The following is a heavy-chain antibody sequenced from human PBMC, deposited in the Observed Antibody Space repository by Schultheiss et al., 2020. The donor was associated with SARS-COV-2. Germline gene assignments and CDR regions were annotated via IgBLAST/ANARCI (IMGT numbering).Heavy chain of an antibody. J-gene: IGHJ6*02. CDR2: INPGDSDT. V-gene: IGHV5-51*01. CDR3: ARAPLSIAARPAGMDV. Sequence: GESLKISCKGSGYSFTSYWIGWVRQMPGKGLEWMGIINPGDSDTRYSPSFQGQVTISADKSISTAYLQWSSLKASDTAMYYCARAPLSIAARPAGMDVWGQGTTVTVSS. CDR1: GYSFTSYW. D-gene: IGHD6-6*01.